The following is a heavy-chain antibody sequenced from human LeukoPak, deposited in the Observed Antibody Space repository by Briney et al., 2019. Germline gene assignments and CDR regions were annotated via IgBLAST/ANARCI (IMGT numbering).Heavy chain of an antibody. CDR1: GGSFSGYY. J-gene: IGHJ6*03. D-gene: IGHD5-12*01. CDR2: INHSGST. CDR3: ASGYSGYDFWYYYMDV. V-gene: IGHV4-34*01. Sequence: SETLSLTCAVYGGSFSGYYWSWIRQPPGKGLEWIGEINHSGSTNHNPSLKSRVTISVDTSKNQFSLKLSSVTAADTAVYYCASGYSGYDFWYYYMDVWGKGTTVTVSS.